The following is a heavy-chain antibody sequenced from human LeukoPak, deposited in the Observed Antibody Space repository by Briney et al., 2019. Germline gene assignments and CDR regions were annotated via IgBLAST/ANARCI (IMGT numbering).Heavy chain of an antibody. D-gene: IGHD2-21*01. J-gene: IGHJ4*02. CDR3: ARGIADLDY. Sequence: GGSLRLSCAASGFTFSRNWMLWVRQAPGKGLVWVSRINSDGSSTTYADSVKGRFTTSRDNTKNTLYLQMDSLRAEDTAVYYCARGIADLDYWGRGALVTVSS. CDR1: GFTFSRNW. CDR2: INSDGSST. V-gene: IGHV3-74*01.